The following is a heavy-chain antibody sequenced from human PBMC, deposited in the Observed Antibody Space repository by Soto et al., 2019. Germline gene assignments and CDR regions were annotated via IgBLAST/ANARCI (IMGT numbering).Heavy chain of an antibody. CDR2: ISDGGST. CDR3: ARVHWNYIDY. D-gene: IGHD1-1*01. CDR1: GGSIYTYY. Sequence: SETLSLTCNVSGGSIYTYYWNWIRQSPGKGLEWIGYISDGGSTYYNPSLKSRVTISVDTSKNQFSLKLSSVTAADTAVYYCARVHWNYIDYWGQGTLVTVSS. V-gene: IGHV4-59*12. J-gene: IGHJ4*02.